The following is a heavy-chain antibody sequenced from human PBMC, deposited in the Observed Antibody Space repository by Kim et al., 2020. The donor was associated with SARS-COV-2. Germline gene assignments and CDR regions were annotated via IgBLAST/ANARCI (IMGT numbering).Heavy chain of an antibody. D-gene: IGHD5-18*01. J-gene: IGHJ6*01. CDR3: ARGSLYSYGFYYYYYGMDV. Sequence: SETLSLTCAVYGGSFSGYYWSWIRQPPGKGLEWIGEINHSGSTNYNPSLKSRVTISVDTSKNQFSLKLSSVTAADTAVYYCARGSLYSYGFYYYYYGMDV. V-gene: IGHV4-34*01. CDR2: INHSGST. CDR1: GGSFSGYY.